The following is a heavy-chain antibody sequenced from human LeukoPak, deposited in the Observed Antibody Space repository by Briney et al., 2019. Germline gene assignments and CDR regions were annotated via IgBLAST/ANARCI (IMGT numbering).Heavy chain of an antibody. CDR3: ARVPSDIVVVEPATPDF. Sequence: QSGGSLRLSCAASGFTFSSYAMSWVRQAPGKGLEWVSAISGSGGSTYYADSVKGRFTISRDNAKNSLYLQMNSLRAEDTAVYYCARVPSDIVVVEPATPDFWGQGTLVTVSS. CDR1: GFTFSSYA. V-gene: IGHV3-23*01. CDR2: ISGSGGST. J-gene: IGHJ4*02. D-gene: IGHD2-15*01.